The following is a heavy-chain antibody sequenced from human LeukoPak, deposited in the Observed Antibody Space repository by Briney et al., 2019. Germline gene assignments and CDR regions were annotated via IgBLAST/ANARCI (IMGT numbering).Heavy chain of an antibody. J-gene: IGHJ4*02. V-gene: IGHV1-2*02. CDR2: IYPNSGDT. D-gene: IGHD1/OR15-1a*01. CDR3: AREEQYNNFFDY. Sequence: RASVKVSCKASGYTLTDYYIHWVRQAPGQGLEWMGWIYPNSGDTTYAQKFQGRLTMTRDTSISSAYMDLSRINSDDTAVYFCAREEQYNNFFDYWGQGTLVTVSS. CDR1: GYTLTDYY.